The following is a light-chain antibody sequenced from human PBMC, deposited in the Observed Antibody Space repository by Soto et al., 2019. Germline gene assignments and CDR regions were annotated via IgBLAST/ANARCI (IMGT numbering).Light chain of an antibody. CDR3: QSYGTSLSGLYV. CDR1: SSNIGAVLD. V-gene: IGLV1-40*01. J-gene: IGLJ1*01. CDR2: DSN. Sequence: QSVLTQPPSVSGAPGQRVTISCTGTSSNIGAVLDVHWYRQLPGAAPKFLISDSNNRASGVPDRFSVSKSGASASLAITGLRAEDEGDYFCQSYGTSLSGLYVFGTGTKVTVL.